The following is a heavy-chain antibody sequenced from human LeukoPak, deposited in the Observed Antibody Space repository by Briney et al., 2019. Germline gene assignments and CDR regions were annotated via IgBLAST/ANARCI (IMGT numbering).Heavy chain of an antibody. Sequence: SVKVSCKASGGTFSSYAISWVRQAPGQGLEWMGGIIPILGIANYAQKFQGRVTITADKSTSTAYMELSSLRSEDTAVYYCASLSVAGSRDDAFDIWGQGTMVTVSS. CDR1: GGTFSSYA. D-gene: IGHD3-10*01. CDR2: IIPILGIA. V-gene: IGHV1-69*10. J-gene: IGHJ3*02. CDR3: ASLSVAGSRDDAFDI.